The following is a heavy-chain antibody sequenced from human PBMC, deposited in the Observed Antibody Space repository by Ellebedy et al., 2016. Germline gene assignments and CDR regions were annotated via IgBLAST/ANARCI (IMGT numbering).Heavy chain of an antibody. CDR3: ARDSCSSISCFPPYYYYGMDV. D-gene: IGHD2-2*01. Sequence: GESLKISCAASGFTFRSYSMNWVRQAPGKGLEWVSSISSSSSYIYYADSVKGRFTMSRDNAKNSLYLQMNSLRAEDTAVYYCARDSCSSISCFPPYYYYGMDVWGQGTTVTVSS. V-gene: IGHV3-21*01. J-gene: IGHJ6*02. CDR2: ISSSSSYI. CDR1: GFTFRSYS.